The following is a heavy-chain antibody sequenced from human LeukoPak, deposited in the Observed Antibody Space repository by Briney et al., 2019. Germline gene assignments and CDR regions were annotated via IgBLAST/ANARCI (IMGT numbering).Heavy chain of an antibody. Sequence: GGSLRLSCAASGFTFSNYAMSWVRQAPGKGLEWVSTISNSGGSTYSADSMKGRFTISRDNSKNTLFLQMSGLGAEDTAVYYCAKQTDTTGSRGGAFDIWGQGTMVIVSS. CDR2: ISNSGGST. CDR3: AKQTDTTGSRGGAFDI. V-gene: IGHV3-23*01. J-gene: IGHJ3*02. D-gene: IGHD3-22*01. CDR1: GFTFSNYA.